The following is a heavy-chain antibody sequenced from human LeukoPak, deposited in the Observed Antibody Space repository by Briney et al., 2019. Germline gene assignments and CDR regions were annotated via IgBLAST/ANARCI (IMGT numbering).Heavy chain of an antibody. J-gene: IGHJ5*02. CDR1: GYSFIDYW. D-gene: IGHD3-10*02. CDR3: ACRMFASNWFQP. CDR2: IYPGDSRT. V-gene: IGHV5-51*01. Sequence: GDSLKISCQGSGYSFIDYWIGWVRQMPWKGLEWRAVIYPGDSRTRYNPSFQGQVTISADKSINTAYLEWNSLKASDTALYYCACRMFASNWFQPWGQGTLVTVSS.